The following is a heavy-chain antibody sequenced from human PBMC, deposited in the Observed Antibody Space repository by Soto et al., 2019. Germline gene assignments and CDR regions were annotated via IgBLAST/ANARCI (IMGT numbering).Heavy chain of an antibody. D-gene: IGHD3-10*01. CDR2: IIPIFGTA. V-gene: IGHV1-69*13. Sequence: ASVKGSCKGSGGTFSSYAISWVRQAPGQGLEWMGGIIPIFGTANYAQKLQGRVTITADESTSTAYMELSSLRSEDTAVYYCARGSATTGSTVTYYYGMDVWGQATTVTVSS. J-gene: IGHJ6*02. CDR3: ARGSATTGSTVTYYYGMDV. CDR1: GGTFSSYA.